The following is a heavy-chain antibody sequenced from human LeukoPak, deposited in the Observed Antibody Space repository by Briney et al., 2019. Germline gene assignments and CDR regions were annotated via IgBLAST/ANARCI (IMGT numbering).Heavy chain of an antibody. D-gene: IGHD6-19*01. CDR3: GRPTKYWLVRGDGVDV. Sequence: GGSLRLSWAASGFTFSSYAMTWVRQAPGKGLEWVASIDAGGGDTYHSDSVKGRFTISRDNSMNTLYLQMNSLRADDTAVYYCGRPTKYWLVRGDGVDVWGQGTTVTVSS. CDR2: IDAGGGDT. CDR1: GFTFSSYA. V-gene: IGHV3-23*01. J-gene: IGHJ6*02.